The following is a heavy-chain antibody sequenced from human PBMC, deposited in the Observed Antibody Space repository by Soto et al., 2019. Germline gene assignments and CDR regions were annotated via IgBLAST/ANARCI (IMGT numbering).Heavy chain of an antibody. CDR3: AKGSPATHYFYYAMDV. J-gene: IGHJ6*02. V-gene: IGHV3-23*01. Sequence: GGSLRLSCAASGFTFDIHAMSWVRQAPGKGLQWVSVISGSGGSTYYADSVKGRFTISRDNSKNTLYLQMNSLRADDTAVYYCAKGSPATHYFYYAMDVWGQGTTVTVSS. CDR1: GFTFDIHA. CDR2: ISGSGGST.